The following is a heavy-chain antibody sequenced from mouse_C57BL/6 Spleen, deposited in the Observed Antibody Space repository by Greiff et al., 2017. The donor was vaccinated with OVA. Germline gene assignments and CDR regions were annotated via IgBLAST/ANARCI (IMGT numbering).Heavy chain of an antibody. CDR3: ARSAGFYYYGSSPPYAMDY. CDR1: GYTFTDYN. Sequence: VQLQQSGPELVKPGASVKMSCKASGYTFTDYNMHWVKQSHGKSLEWIGYINPNNGGTSYNQKFKGKATLTVHNSSSTAYMQLRSLKSEYSAVYYCARSAGFYYYGSSPPYAMDYWGQGTSVTVSS. V-gene: IGHV1-22*01. D-gene: IGHD1-1*01. CDR2: INPNNGGT. J-gene: IGHJ4*01.